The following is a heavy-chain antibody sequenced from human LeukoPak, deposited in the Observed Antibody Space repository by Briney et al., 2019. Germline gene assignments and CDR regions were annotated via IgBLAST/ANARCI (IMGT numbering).Heavy chain of an antibody. CDR2: IYSGGST. CDR1: GFTFGTYW. Sequence: GRSLRLSCAASGFTFGTYWMSWVRQAPGKGLEWVSVIYSGGSTYYADSVKGRFTISRDNSKNTLYLQMNSLRAEDTAVYYCAKTPGYSSGFDAFDIWGQGTMVTVSS. CDR3: AKTPGYSSGFDAFDI. V-gene: IGHV3-53*01. D-gene: IGHD6-19*01. J-gene: IGHJ3*02.